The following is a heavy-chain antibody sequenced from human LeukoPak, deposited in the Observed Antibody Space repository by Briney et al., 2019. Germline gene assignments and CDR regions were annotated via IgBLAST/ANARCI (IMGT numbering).Heavy chain of an antibody. J-gene: IGHJ4*02. CDR2: INIGNGNT. CDR3: ARRLGRSFDY. V-gene: IGHV1-3*04. CDR1: GYTFINHA. Sequence: ASVKVSCKASGYTFINHAIHWVRQAPGQRLEGMGWINIGNGNTKYSQNFQGRITITRDTSATTAYMDLSSLRSEDTAMYYCARRLGRSFDYWGQGTLVTVSS. D-gene: IGHD2-21*01.